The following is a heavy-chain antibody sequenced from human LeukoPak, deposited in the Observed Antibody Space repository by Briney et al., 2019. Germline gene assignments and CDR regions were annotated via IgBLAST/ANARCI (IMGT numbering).Heavy chain of an antibody. Sequence: GGSLRLSCAASGFIFSSYAMSWVRQAPGKGLEWVSTIISGGSTYYADSVKGRFTISRDNSKNTLYLQTNSLRAEDTAVYYCAKRPLTVDTTMAIFDYWGQGTLVTVSS. CDR2: IISGGST. D-gene: IGHD5-18*01. CDR1: GFIFSSYA. J-gene: IGHJ4*02. V-gene: IGHV3-23*01. CDR3: AKRPLTVDTTMAIFDY.